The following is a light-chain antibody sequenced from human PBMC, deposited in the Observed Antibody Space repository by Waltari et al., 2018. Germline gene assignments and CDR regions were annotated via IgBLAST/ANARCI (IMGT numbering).Light chain of an antibody. CDR2: EIT. CDR1: SSDVGGSDF. Sequence: QSALTQPPSASGSPGQSITLACTGTSSDVGGSDFFSWYQQYPGKAPKLIIYEITKRPSGVPDRFSGSKSGNTASLTVSGLQPEDEAEYFCSSYAATYNLVFGGGTKLTV. J-gene: IGLJ3*02. CDR3: SSYAATYNLV. V-gene: IGLV2-8*01.